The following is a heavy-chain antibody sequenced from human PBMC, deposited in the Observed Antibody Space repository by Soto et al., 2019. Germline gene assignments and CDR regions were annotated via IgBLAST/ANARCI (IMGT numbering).Heavy chain of an antibody. CDR3: ARGYCSGGSCYTGWFDP. J-gene: IGHJ5*02. Sequence: AKVSCKAPGYTFARSALSWLRQAQEQGLEWMEWISTYNGDTNYAQKLQGRVTITKDTSTSTANMELRSLRSDDTAVYYCARGYCSGGSCYTGWFDPWGQGTLVTVSS. D-gene: IGHD2-15*01. V-gene: IGHV1-18*01. CDR2: ISTYNGDT. CDR1: GYTFARSA.